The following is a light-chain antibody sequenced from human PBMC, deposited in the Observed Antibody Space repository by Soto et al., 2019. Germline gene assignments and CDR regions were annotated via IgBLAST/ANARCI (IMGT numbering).Light chain of an antibody. CDR1: GSDIGSQA. V-gene: IGLV1-44*01. CDR3: AAWDDRLNGCV. J-gene: IGLJ1*01. CDR2: TNN. Sequence: QSALTQPPSASGTPGQRVTISCSGSGSDIGSQAVNWYQHLPGTAPKLLIYTNNQRPSGVPDRFSGSKSGTSASLAISGLQSEDEADYYCAAWDDRLNGCVFGTGTKVTVL.